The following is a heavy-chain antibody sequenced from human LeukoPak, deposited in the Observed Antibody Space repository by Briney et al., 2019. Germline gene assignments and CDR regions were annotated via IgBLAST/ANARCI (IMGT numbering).Heavy chain of an antibody. J-gene: IGHJ3*02. V-gene: IGHV4-59*08. CDR1: GGSISSYY. CDR3: ARPYNINWVGVLDI. Sequence: PSETLSLTCTVSGGSISSYYWSWIRQPPGKGLEWVGYIYYSGSTNYNPSLKSRVTISVGTSKNQFSLKLSSVTAADTAVYYCARPYNINWVGVLDIWGQGTMVTVSS. D-gene: IGHD6-13*01. CDR2: IYYSGST.